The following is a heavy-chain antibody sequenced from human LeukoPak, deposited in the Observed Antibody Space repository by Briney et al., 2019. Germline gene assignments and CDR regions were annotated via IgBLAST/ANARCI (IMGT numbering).Heavy chain of an antibody. CDR1: GFTFTNYG. V-gene: IGHV3-23*01. J-gene: IGHJ4*02. CDR2: ISGSGSST. CDR3: ARDPNSYFYDTSAYLY. D-gene: IGHD3-9*01. Sequence: PGGTLRLSCAASGFTFTNYGMNWVRQAPGKGLEWVSAISGSGSSTYYADSVKGRFTISRDNSKNTLYLQMNSLRAVDTAIYYCARDPNSYFYDTSAYLYWGQGTLVTVSS.